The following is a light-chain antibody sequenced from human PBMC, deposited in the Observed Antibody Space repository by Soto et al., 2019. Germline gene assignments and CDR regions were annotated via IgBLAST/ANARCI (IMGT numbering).Light chain of an antibody. CDR1: QSVKRR. V-gene: IGKV3-11*01. CDR3: QQRGDWPLT. CDR2: DAS. Sequence: EIVLTQSPATLSLSPGEGATLSCRASQSVKRRLGWYQQKPGQAPTLLIYDASNRATGIPARFSGSASDTDVTLTISSLEPEDFAIYYCQQRGDWPLTFGGGTRVEIK. J-gene: IGKJ4*01.